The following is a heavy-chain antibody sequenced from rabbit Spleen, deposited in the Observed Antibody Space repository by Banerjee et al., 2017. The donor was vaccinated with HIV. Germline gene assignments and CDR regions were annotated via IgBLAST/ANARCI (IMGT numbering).Heavy chain of an antibody. CDR3: VRDRADIGGDYGPYYFDF. CDR1: GFSFSSSYD. CDR2: IYTGNGKN. D-gene: IGHD2-1*01. V-gene: IGHV1S40*01. Sequence: QSLEESGGDLVKPGASLTLTCTASGFSFSSSYDMSWVRQAPGKGLEWIGFIYTGNGKNYYASWAKGRFTISKTSSTTVTLQLNSLTAADTATYFCVRDRADIGGDYGPYYFDFWGPGTLVTVS. J-gene: IGHJ4*01.